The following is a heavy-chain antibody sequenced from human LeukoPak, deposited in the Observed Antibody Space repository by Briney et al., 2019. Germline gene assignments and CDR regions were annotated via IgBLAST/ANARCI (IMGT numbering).Heavy chain of an antibody. CDR2: INHSGST. CDR1: GGSFSGYY. V-gene: IGHV4-34*01. CDR3: ARGLRRSNWFDP. Sequence: SETLSLTCAVYGGSFSGYYWSWIRQPPGKGLEWIGEINHSGSTNYNPSLKSRVTMSVDTSKNQFSLKLSSVTAADTAVYYCARGLRRSNWFDPWGQGTLVTVSS. J-gene: IGHJ5*02.